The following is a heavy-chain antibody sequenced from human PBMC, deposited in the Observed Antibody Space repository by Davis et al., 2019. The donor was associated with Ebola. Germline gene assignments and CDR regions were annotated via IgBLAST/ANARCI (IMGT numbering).Heavy chain of an antibody. D-gene: IGHD3-22*01. Sequence: SETLSLTCAVSGGSISSGGYSWSWIRQPPGKGMEWIGSIYHSGSTYYNPSLKSRVTISVDRSKNQFSLKLSSVTAADTAVYYCARLITKIDYWGQGTLVTVSS. J-gene: IGHJ4*02. CDR2: IYHSGST. CDR1: GGSISSGGYS. V-gene: IGHV4-30-2*01. CDR3: ARLITKIDY.